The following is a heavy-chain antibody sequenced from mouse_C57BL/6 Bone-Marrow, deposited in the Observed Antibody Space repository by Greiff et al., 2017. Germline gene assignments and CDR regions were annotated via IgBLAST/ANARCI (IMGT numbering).Heavy chain of an antibody. CDR1: YFAFMASA. V-gene: IGHV1-49*01. Sequence: LQQSGAELVRPGSSVKLSCKDSYFAFMASAMHWVKQRPGHGLEWIGSFTMYSDATEYSENFKGKATLTATTSSSTAYMQLSSLTSEDSAVYYCARGDHSNPPEDYAMDYWGQGTSVTVSS. J-gene: IGHJ4*01. D-gene: IGHD2-5*01. CDR2: FTMYSDAT. CDR3: ARGDHSNPPEDYAMDY.